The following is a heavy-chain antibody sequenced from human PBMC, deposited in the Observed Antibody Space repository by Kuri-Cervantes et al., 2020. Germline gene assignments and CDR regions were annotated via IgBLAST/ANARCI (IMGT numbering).Heavy chain of an antibody. D-gene: IGHD3-3*01. CDR3: AITYYDFWSGYPSREYFQH. V-gene: IGHV3-21*01. CDR1: GFTFSSYA. J-gene: IGHJ1*01. CDR2: ISSSSSYI. Sequence: GESLKISCAASGFTFSSYAMNWVRQAPGKGLEWVSSISSSSSYIYYADSVKGRFTISRDNAKNSLYLQMNSLRAEDTAVYYCAITYYDFWSGYPSREYFQHWGQGTLVTVSS.